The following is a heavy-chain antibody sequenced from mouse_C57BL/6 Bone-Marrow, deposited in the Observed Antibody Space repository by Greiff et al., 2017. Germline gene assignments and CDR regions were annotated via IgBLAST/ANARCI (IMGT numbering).Heavy chain of an antibody. CDR2: IDPSDSYT. J-gene: IGHJ4*01. CDR1: GYTFTSYW. Sequence: QVQLQQPGAELVMPGASVKLSCKASGYTFTSYWMHWVKQRPGQGLEWIGEIDPSDSYTNYNQKFKGKSTLTVDKSSSTAYTPPSSLTSEDSAVYYCALSLITTVVAREVLYAMGYWGQGTSVTVSS. V-gene: IGHV1-69*01. D-gene: IGHD1-1*01. CDR3: ALSLITTVVAREVLYAMGY.